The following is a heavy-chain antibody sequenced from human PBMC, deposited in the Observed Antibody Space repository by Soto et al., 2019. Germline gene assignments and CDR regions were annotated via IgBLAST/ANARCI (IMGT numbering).Heavy chain of an antibody. Sequence: GASVKVSCKASGGTFSSYAISWVRQAPGQGLEWMGGIIPIFGTANYAQKFQGRVTITADESTSTAYMELSSLRSEDTAVYYCAREFLGITGTYYYYYGMDVWGQGTTVTVSS. CDR3: AREFLGITGTYYYYYGMDV. V-gene: IGHV1-69*13. CDR2: IIPIFGTA. J-gene: IGHJ6*02. D-gene: IGHD1-20*01. CDR1: GGTFSSYA.